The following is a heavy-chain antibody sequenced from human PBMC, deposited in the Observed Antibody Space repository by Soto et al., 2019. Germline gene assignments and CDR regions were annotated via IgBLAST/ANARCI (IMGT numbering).Heavy chain of an antibody. J-gene: IGHJ6*02. CDR1: GFTFSSYC. D-gene: IGHD4-17*01. CDR2: ISYDGSNK. Sequence: QVQLVESGGGVVQPGRSLRLSCAASGFTFSSYCMHWVRQAPGKGLEWVAVISYDGSNKYYADSVKGRFTISRDNSKNTLYLQMNSLRAEDTAVYYCAKGVVNYGDWAGYYYYGMDVWGQGTTVTVSS. V-gene: IGHV3-30*18. CDR3: AKGVVNYGDWAGYYYYGMDV.